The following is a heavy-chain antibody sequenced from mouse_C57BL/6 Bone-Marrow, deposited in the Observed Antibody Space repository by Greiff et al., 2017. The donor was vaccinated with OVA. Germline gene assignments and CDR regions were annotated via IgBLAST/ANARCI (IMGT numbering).Heavy chain of an antibody. V-gene: IGHV5-6*02. J-gene: IGHJ1*03. CDR1: GFTFSSYG. D-gene: IGHD1-1*01. CDR3: ARRDYYGSSYWYFDV. CDR2: ISSGGSYT. Sequence: EVKLVESGGDLVKPGGSLQLSCAASGFTFSSYGLSWVRQTPDTRLEWVATISSGGSYTYNPDSVKGRFTISREYAKNTLYLQMSSLKSEDTAMYYCARRDYYGSSYWYFDVWGTGTTVTVSS.